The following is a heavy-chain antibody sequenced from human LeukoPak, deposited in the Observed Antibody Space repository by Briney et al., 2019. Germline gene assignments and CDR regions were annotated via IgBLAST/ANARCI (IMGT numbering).Heavy chain of an antibody. CDR3: AGDFHDSFDI. J-gene: IGHJ3*02. V-gene: IGHV3-33*01. Sequence: PGRSLRLDCAASRFPFNTFAMHWVRQAPGKGPEWVALIWHDGSNEKYADSVKGRFTVSRDNSKNTLYLQMNSLGVDDTAVYYCAGDFHDSFDIWGQGTMVIVSS. CDR1: RFPFNTFA. CDR2: IWHDGSNE.